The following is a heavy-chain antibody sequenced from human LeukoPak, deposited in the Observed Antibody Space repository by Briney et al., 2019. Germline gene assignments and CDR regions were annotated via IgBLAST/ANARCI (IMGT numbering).Heavy chain of an antibody. CDR1: GDSISSSSYY. J-gene: IGHJ3*02. V-gene: IGHV4-39*07. CDR2: IHYSGST. D-gene: IGHD6-6*01. Sequence: SETLSLTCTVSGDSISSSSYYWGWIRQPPGKGLEWIGTIHYSGSTNYNPSLKSRVTISVDTSKNQFSLKLSSVTAADTAVYYCARATAARPWRVADAFDIWGQGTMVTVSS. CDR3: ARATAARPWRVADAFDI.